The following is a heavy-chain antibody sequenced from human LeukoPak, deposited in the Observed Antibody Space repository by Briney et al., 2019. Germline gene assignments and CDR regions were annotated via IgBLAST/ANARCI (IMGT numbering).Heavy chain of an antibody. CDR1: GSNFNSYW. CDR3: ARSKFDWLSTLFDY. D-gene: IGHD3-9*01. Sequence: GGSLEISCEGSGSNFNSYWIGWGRPVPGKGLGGMGIIYPGDSYTIYSPSFQRQLTISADKSISTAYLQWSSLKASDTAMYYCARSKFDWLSTLFDYWGQGTLVTVSS. J-gene: IGHJ4*02. CDR2: IYPGDSYT. V-gene: IGHV5-51*01.